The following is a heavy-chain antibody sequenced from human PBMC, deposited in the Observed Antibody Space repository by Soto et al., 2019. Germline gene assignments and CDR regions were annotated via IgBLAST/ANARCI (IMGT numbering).Heavy chain of an antibody. CDR3: ARVATMIVVVGNWFDP. D-gene: IGHD3-22*01. CDR2: IYYSGST. J-gene: IGHJ5*02. Sequence: QVQLQESGPVLVKPSQTLSLTCTVSGGSISSGDYYWSWIRQPPGKGLEWIGYIYYSGSTYYNPSLKSRVTISVDTSKNQFSLKLSSVTAADTAVYYCARVATMIVVVGNWFDPWGQGTLVTVSS. V-gene: IGHV4-30-4*01. CDR1: GGSISSGDYY.